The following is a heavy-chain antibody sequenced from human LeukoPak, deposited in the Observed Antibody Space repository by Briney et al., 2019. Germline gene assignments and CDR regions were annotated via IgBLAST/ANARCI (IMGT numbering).Heavy chain of an antibody. CDR3: AKDQRTQTPDYGMDV. Sequence: PGGSLRLSCAASGFTFSSYSMNWVRQAPGKGLEWVSYISSSSSTIYYADPVKGRFTISRDNAKNSLYLQMNSLRAEDTAVYYCAKDQRTQTPDYGMDVWGQGTTVTVSS. J-gene: IGHJ6*02. V-gene: IGHV3-48*04. CDR2: ISSSSSTI. CDR1: GFTFSSYS. D-gene: IGHD1-1*01.